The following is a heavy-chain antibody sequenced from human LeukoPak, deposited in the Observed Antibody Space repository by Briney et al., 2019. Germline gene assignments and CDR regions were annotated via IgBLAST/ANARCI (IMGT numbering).Heavy chain of an antibody. J-gene: IGHJ4*02. CDR1: GFTFTSYA. CDR3: AKAPNDYGDYFDY. Sequence: GGSLRLSCAASGFTFTSYAMSWGRQAPGKGLEWVSTISGSVGSTYYADSVKGRFTISRDNSKNTLYLQMNSLRAEDTAVYYCAKAPNDYGDYFDYWGQGTLVTASS. D-gene: IGHD4-17*01. V-gene: IGHV3-23*01. CDR2: ISGSVGST.